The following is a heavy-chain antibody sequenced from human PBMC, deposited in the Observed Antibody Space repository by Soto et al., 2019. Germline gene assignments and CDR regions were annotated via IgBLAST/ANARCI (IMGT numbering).Heavy chain of an antibody. CDR1: GYTFTSYY. J-gene: IGHJ6*02. D-gene: IGHD5-18*01. CDR2: INPSGGST. CDR3: ARGDTAMDTYYYYGMDV. Sequence: ASVKVSCKASGYTFTSYYMHWVRQAPGQGLEWMGIINPSGGSTSYAQKFQGRVTMTRDTSTSTVYMELSSLRSEDTAVYYCARGDTAMDTYYYYGMDVWGQGTTVTVSS. V-gene: IGHV1-46*03.